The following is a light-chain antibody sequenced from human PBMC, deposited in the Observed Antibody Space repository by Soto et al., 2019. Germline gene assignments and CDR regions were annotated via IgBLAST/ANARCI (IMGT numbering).Light chain of an antibody. Sequence: DIQMTQSPSTLSASVGDRITITCRASQSVSRSLAWFQQKPGKAPKLLIYDASSLESGVPSRFSGRGSGTEFTLTISSLQPDDCATYYCHTYNSYSLHTFGQGTKLEIK. CDR2: DAS. CDR1: QSVSRS. V-gene: IGKV1-5*01. CDR3: HTYNSYSLHT. J-gene: IGKJ2*01.